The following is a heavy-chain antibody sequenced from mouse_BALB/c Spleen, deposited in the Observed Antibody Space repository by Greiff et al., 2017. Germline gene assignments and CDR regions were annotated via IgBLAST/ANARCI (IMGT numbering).Heavy chain of an antibody. CDR2: IYPGSGST. CDR3: ARSSKGWYFDV. V-gene: IGHV1-77*01. J-gene: IGHJ1*01. CDR1: GYTFTDYV. D-gene: IGHD1-1*01. Sequence: VKLKQSGPELVKPGASVKMSCKASGYTFTDYVISWVKQRTGQGLEWIGEIYPGSGSTYYNEKFKGKATLTADKSSNTAYMQLSSLTSEDSAVYFCARSSKGWYFDVWGAGTTVTVSS.